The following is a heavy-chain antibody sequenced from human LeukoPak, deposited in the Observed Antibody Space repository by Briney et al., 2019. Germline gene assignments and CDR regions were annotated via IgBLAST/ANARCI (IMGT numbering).Heavy chain of an antibody. CDR2: IYYSGST. D-gene: IGHD2-2*02. J-gene: IGHJ5*02. V-gene: IGHV4-59*08. CDR3: ARKESGYCSSTSCYTRIDWFDP. Sequence: PSETLSLTCTVSGGSISSYYWSWIRQPPGKGLEWIGYIYYSGSTNYNPSLKSRVTISVDTSKNQFSLKLSSVTAADTAVYYCARKESGYCSSTSCYTRIDWFDPWGQGTLVTVSS. CDR1: GGSISSYY.